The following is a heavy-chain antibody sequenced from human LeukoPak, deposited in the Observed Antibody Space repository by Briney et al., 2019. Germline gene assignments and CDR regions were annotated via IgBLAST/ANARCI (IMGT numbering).Heavy chain of an antibody. D-gene: IGHD6-25*01. CDR3: ARESSGYYLDY. CDR1: GFTVSSNY. J-gene: IGHJ4*02. Sequence: PGGSLRLSCVASGFTVSSNYMSWVRQAPGKGPECVSVIYPGGTTYYADSVKGRFTISRDDSKNTLYLQMHSLRAEDTAVYYCARESSGYYLDYWGQGTLVTVSS. V-gene: IGHV3-53*01. CDR2: IYPGGTT.